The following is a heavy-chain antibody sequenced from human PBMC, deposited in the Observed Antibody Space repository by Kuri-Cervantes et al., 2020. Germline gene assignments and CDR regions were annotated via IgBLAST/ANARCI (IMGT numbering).Heavy chain of an antibody. V-gene: IGHV3-74*01. Sequence: GSLRLSCAASGFTFSSYWMHWVRQAPGKGLVWVSRINSDGSSTSYADSVKGRFTISRDNAKNTLYLQMNSLRAEDTAVYYCARGSYRHYYFDYWGQGTLVTVSS. D-gene: IGHD3-16*02. CDR1: GFTFSSYW. J-gene: IGHJ4*02. CDR2: INSDGSST. CDR3: ARGSYRHYYFDY.